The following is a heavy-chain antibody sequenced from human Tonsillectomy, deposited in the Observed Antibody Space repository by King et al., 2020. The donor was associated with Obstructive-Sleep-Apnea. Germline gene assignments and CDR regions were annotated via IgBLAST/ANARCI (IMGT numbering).Heavy chain of an antibody. V-gene: IGHV3-30*04. CDR3: ASPSLFPYHYYSYGMDV. D-gene: IGHD3-10*01. CDR2: ISYDGSNK. J-gene: IGHJ6*02. Sequence: VQLVESGGGVVQPGRSLRLSCAASGFTITEYPIHWVRQAPGRGLEWVAVISYDGSNKYYADSVKGRFTISRDNSKNTLYLQMNILRAEDTAVYYCASPSLFPYHYYSYGMDVWGQGTTVTVSS. CDR1: GFTITEYP.